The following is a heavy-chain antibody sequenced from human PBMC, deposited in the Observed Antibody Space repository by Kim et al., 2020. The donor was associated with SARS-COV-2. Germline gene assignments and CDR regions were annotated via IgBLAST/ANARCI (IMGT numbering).Heavy chain of an antibody. CDR1: GFTFSSYA. CDR2: ISTSGGTT. Sequence: GGSLRLSCAASGFTFSSYAMSWVRQAPGKGLEWVSLISTSGGTTYYADSVKGRFTISRDNSNNTLYLQMNSLRAEDTAVYYCATDLKFSLLETTGFFDYWGQGTLVTVSS. J-gene: IGHJ4*02. D-gene: IGHD2-8*02. V-gene: IGHV3-23*01. CDR3: ATDLKFSLLETTGFFDY.